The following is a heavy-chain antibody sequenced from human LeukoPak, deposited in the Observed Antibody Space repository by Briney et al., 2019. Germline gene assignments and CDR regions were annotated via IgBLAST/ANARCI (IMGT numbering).Heavy chain of an antibody. CDR2: INPSGGST. Sequence: ASVKVSCKASGYTFTSYYMHWVRQAPGQGLEWMGIINPSGGSTSYAQKFQGRVTMTRDMSTSTVYMELSSLRSEDTAVYYCARVRVGATYAFDIWGQGTMVTVSS. CDR1: GYTFTSYY. J-gene: IGHJ3*02. V-gene: IGHV1-46*01. D-gene: IGHD1-26*01. CDR3: ARVRVGATYAFDI.